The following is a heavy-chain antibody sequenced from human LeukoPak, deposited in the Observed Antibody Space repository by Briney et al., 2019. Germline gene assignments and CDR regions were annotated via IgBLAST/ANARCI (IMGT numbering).Heavy chain of an antibody. D-gene: IGHD2-8*01. CDR2: ISYSGST. V-gene: IGHV4-59*01. Sequence: PSETLSVTSTVPVGSIRVSIWSWCSHPPGKGRGGWGYISYSGSTNYNPSLKSRVTISVDTSKNQFSLKLSSVTAADTAVYYCARDDCTNGVCYLDYWGQGTLVTVSS. CDR1: VGSIRVSI. CDR3: ARDDCTNGVCYLDY. J-gene: IGHJ4*02.